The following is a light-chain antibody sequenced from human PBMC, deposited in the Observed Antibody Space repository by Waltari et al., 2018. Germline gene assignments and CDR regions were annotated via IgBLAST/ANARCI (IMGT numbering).Light chain of an antibody. CDR3: QTWGTGMGV. V-gene: IGLV4-69*01. Sequence: QVVLTQSPSASASLGASVKLTCTLSSGHSSYVIAWLQQQPEKGPRYLMKLNSDGSHTKGDGIPDRFSGSSSGAERYRTIASLQSEDEADYYCQTWGTGMGVFGGGTKLTVL. CDR2: LNSDGSH. CDR1: SGHSSYV. J-gene: IGLJ3*02.